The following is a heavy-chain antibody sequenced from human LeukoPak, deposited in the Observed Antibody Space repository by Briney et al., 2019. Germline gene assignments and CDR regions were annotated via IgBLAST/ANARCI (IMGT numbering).Heavy chain of an antibody. J-gene: IGHJ5*02. D-gene: IGHD6-13*01. V-gene: IGHV4-39*07. CDR3: ASNTLWRYYSSRWYRFDP. CDR1: TFTISSISYD. Sequence: PSETLSCNATGSTFTISSISYDWHAIGQPPERGLGWIGCNYYSDNTHNNPALNTLVTIAVATSKTQFSLKLSCVTAADTAVYYCASNTLWRYYSSRWYRFDPWGQETLVTVSS. CDR2: NYYSDNT.